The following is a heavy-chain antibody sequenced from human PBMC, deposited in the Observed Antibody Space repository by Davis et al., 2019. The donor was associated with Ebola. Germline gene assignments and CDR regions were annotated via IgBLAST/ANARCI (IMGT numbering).Heavy chain of an antibody. CDR2: ITDTGGRT. V-gene: IGHV3-23*01. CDR1: GFTSGRYA. J-gene: IGHJ4*02. CDR3: AKDPPSYGLWYFDC. Sequence: GGSLRLSCAASGFTSGRYAMSWVRQAPGKGLEWVAAITDTGGRTHYADSVKGRFTISRDNPNNMLYLQMNSLRAEDTAVYYCAKDPPSYGLWYFDCWGQGTLVTVPS. D-gene: IGHD3-16*01.